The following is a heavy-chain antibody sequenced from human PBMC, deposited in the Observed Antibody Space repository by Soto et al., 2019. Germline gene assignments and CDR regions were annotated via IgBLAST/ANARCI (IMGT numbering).Heavy chain of an antibody. CDR3: TRDLVFYCWTGFEEGFDI. CDR1: GDTFSRYG. J-gene: IGHJ3*02. V-gene: IGHV1-18*01. CDR2: INVYNGNT. D-gene: IGHD3-9*01. Sequence: QAQVVQSETEVKRPGASVKLSCKASGDTFSRYGISWVRQAPGQGLAWMGWINVYNGNTNDAQRLQYRVTMTADTSTHTVFQEVRSLTSEDAADYYCTRDLVFYCWTGFEEGFDIWGHGTLLIFSS.